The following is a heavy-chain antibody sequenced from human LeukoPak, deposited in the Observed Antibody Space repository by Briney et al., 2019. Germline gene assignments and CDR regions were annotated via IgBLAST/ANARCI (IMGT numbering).Heavy chain of an antibody. CDR3: ARGGASGYYVFDF. V-gene: IGHV3-13*01. Sequence: PGGSLRLSCAASGFTFSSFDMHWVRQTTGKGLEWVSGIGTVGDTYYAGSVKGRFTISRENAENSLYLQMNSLRAEDTAVYYCARGGASGYYVFDFWGQGTLVTVSS. CDR1: GFTFSSFD. J-gene: IGHJ4*02. D-gene: IGHD3-22*01. CDR2: IGTVGDT.